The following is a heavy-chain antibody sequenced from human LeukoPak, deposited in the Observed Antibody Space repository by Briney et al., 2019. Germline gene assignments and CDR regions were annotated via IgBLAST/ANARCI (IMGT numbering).Heavy chain of an antibody. Sequence: SETLSLTCTVSGGSVGSSCCYWGWIRQPPGRGLEWIGNIYYSGNTYYNPSLKSRVTMSVDTSKNQLSLKLSSAAAADTAVYYCARSLGYCSSGSCYGFDYWGQGILVTVSS. V-gene: IGHV4-39*01. CDR3: ARSLGYCSSGSCYGFDY. CDR2: IYYSGNT. J-gene: IGHJ4*02. D-gene: IGHD2-15*01. CDR1: GGSVGSSCCY.